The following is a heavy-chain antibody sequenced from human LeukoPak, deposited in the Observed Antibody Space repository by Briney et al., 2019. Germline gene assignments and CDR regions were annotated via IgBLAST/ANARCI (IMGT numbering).Heavy chain of an antibody. CDR1: GFSFRTFW. D-gene: IGHD1-26*01. CDR2: IDQDGSEE. J-gene: IGHJ3*01. CDR3: ARWKMELQRNAFDF. V-gene: IGHV3-7*01. Sequence: PGGSLRLSCAASGFSFRTFWMSWIRQAPGKEPEWVADIDQDGSEEYYLQSVRGRFTVSRDNAQNAVFPQMTNLRADDTAVYYCARWKMELQRNAFDFWGQGTVVTVSS.